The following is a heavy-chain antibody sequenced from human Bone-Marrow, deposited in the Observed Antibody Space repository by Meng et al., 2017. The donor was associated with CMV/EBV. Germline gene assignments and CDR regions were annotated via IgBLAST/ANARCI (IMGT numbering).Heavy chain of an antibody. V-gene: IGHV3-15*01. CDR3: STDTVRQHQRSYYFDN. Sequence: GESLKISCAASGFTFSNAWMSWVRQAPGKGREWVGRIKSKTDGGTTDYAAPVKGRFTISRDDSKNTLYLQMNSLKTDDTAVYYCSTDTVRQHQRSYYFDNWGQGTLVTVSS. CDR2: IKSKTDGGTT. D-gene: IGHD6-13*01. CDR1: GFTFSNAW. J-gene: IGHJ4*02.